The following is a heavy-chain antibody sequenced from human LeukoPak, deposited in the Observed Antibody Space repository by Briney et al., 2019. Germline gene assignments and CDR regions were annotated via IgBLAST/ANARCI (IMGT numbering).Heavy chain of an antibody. D-gene: IGHD2-8*02. CDR2: ISGSGMGYI. J-gene: IGHJ4*01. CDR1: GFSLNDYS. V-gene: IGHV3-21*01. CDR3: ARDAGADY. Sequence: PGWALRLSYVALGFSLNDYSMNWLGQATGTAREWVSCISGSGMGYIYYADSVKGRFTISRDDARNSLYLQMNSLRAEDTAVYYCARDAGADYWGRGTLVTVSS.